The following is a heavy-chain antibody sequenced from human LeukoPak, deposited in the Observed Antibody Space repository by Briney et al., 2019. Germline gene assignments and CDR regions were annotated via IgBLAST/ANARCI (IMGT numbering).Heavy chain of an antibody. CDR3: AKATKSGGPLDY. V-gene: IGHV3-9*01. CDR1: GFTFDDYA. J-gene: IGHJ4*02. D-gene: IGHD6-25*01. Sequence: PGRSLRLSCAASGFTFDDYAMHWVRQAPGKGLEWVSGISWNSGSIGYADSVKGRFTISRDNAKNSLYLQMNSLRAEDTALYYCAKATKSGGPLDYWGQGTLVTVSS. CDR2: ISWNSGSI.